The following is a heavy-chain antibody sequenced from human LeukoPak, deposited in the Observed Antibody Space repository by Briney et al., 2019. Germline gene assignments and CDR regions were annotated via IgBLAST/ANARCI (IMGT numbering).Heavy chain of an antibody. V-gene: IGHV3-53*01. J-gene: IGHJ4*02. CDR1: GFSVSTNY. Sequence: GDSLRLSCAASGFSVSTNYMTWVRQAPGKGLKWVSSLYSEGSTFYSASVRGRFTISRDISKNTLYLQMNSLRAEDTAVYYCAREENHVVVTSYYLDHWGLGTLVTVSS. CDR2: LYSEGST. D-gene: IGHD3-22*01. CDR3: AREENHVVVTSYYLDH.